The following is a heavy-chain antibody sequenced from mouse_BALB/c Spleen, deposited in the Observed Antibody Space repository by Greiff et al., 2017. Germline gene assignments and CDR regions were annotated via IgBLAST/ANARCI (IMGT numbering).Heavy chain of an antibody. V-gene: IGHV1-80*01. CDR3: ARGYDYEYYFDY. J-gene: IGHJ2*01. Sequence: VQLQESGAELVRPGSSVKISCTASGSAFSGYWMNWVKQRPGQGLEWIGQIYPGDGDTNYNGKFKGKATLTADKSSSTAYMQLSSLTSEVSAVYFCARGYDYEYYFDYWGQGTTLTVSS. CDR2: IYPGDGDT. CDR1: GSAFSGYW. D-gene: IGHD2-4*01.